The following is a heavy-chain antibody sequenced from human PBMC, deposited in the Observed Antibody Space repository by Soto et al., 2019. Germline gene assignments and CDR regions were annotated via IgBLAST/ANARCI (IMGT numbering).Heavy chain of an antibody. CDR1: GGTFSSYT. Sequence: QVQLVQSGAEVKKPGSSVKVSCKASGGTFSSYTISWVRQAPGQGLEWMGRIIPILGIATYAQKFQGRVTITADKTTSPAYMELSSLRSEDTAVYFCESLMSSGYYYGMDVWGQGTTVTVSS. CDR2: IIPILGIA. D-gene: IGHD3-10*01. J-gene: IGHJ6*02. CDR3: ESLMSSGYYYGMDV. V-gene: IGHV1-69*02.